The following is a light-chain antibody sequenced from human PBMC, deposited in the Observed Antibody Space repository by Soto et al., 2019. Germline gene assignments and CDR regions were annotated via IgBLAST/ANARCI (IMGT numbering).Light chain of an antibody. CDR2: GAS. CDR1: QSVSSSY. Sequence: EIVLTQSPGTLSLSPGERATLSCRASQSVSSSYLAWYQQKPGQAPSLLIYGASSRATGTPDRFSGSGSGTDFPLTISRQEPEDFAVYYCQQYGSSPVTFGPGTKVDIK. CDR3: QQYGSSPVT. V-gene: IGKV3-20*01. J-gene: IGKJ3*01.